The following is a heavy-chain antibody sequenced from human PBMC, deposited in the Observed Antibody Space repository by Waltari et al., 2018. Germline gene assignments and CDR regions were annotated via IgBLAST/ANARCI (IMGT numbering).Heavy chain of an antibody. V-gene: IGHV1-18*01. CDR1: GYSFDSYG. J-gene: IGHJ4*02. D-gene: IGHD2-15*01. Sequence: QVQLVQSGVEVKKPGASVKVSCKASGYSFDSYGISWVRQAPGQGLEWMGWFNPDNGDGNYAQKFQGRCTMTTDSSTTTAHMELRSLGSDDTAVYYCARRSPYSGFDYWGQGTLVTVSS. CDR2: FNPDNGDG. CDR3: ARRSPYSGFDY.